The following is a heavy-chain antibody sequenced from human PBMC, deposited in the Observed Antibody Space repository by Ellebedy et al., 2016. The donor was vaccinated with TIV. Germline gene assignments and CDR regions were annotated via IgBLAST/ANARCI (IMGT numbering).Heavy chain of an antibody. CDR2: IKGDGSST. CDR3: VRDGVGAPPFDY. CDR1: GFTFSNYW. D-gene: IGHD1-26*01. J-gene: IGHJ4*02. V-gene: IGHV3-74*01. Sequence: GGSLRLXXTASGFTFSNYWMHWVRQAPGKGLVWVSRIKGDGSSTSYADSVMGRFTISRGNTKNTLSLQMNSLRAEDTALYYCVRDGVGAPPFDYWGQGTLVTVSS.